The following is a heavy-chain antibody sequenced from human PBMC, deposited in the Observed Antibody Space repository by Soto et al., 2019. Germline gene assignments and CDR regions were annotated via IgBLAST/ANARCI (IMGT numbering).Heavy chain of an antibody. CDR1: SGSISSSTW. CDR2: IFHSGRP. J-gene: IGHJ4*01. Sequence: QVQLQESGPGLVKPSGTLSLTCAVSSGSISSSTWWSWVRRPPGKGLEWIVEIFHSGRPNYNPSLKSRVTRSLDKSNNEVSLKLGSVTAADTARYYCARSSNAIIGTMNFDHWGHGIRVTVSS. CDR3: ARSSNAIIGTMNFDH. V-gene: IGHV4-4*02. D-gene: IGHD1-7*01.